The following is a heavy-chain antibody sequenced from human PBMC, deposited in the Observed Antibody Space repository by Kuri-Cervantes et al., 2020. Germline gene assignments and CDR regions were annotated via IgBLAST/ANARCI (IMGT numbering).Heavy chain of an antibody. V-gene: IGHV3-33*01. CDR3: TTDHGDYKSYPYYYYGMDV. CDR1: GFTFSSYG. Sequence: GESLKITCAASGFTFSSYGMHWVRQAPGKGLEWVAVIWYDGSNKYYADSVKGRFTISRDNSKNTLYLQINSLKTEDTAVYYRTTDHGDYKSYPYYYYGMDVWGQGTTVTVSS. CDR2: IWYDGSNK. D-gene: IGHD4-17*01. J-gene: IGHJ6*02.